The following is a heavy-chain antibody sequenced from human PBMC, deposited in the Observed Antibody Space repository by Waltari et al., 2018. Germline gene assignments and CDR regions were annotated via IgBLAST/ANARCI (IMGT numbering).Heavy chain of an antibody. CDR3: ARVNYDFWSGYPYFDY. Sequence: QVQLQESGPGLVKPSETLSLTCTVSGGSISSYYWSWIRQPPGKGLEWIGYIYYSGSTNYNPSLKRRVTRSVDTSKNQFSLKLSSVTAADTAVYYCARVNYDFWSGYPYFDYWGQGTLVTVSS. D-gene: IGHD3-3*01. CDR1: GGSISSYY. CDR2: IYYSGST. J-gene: IGHJ4*02. V-gene: IGHV4-59*01.